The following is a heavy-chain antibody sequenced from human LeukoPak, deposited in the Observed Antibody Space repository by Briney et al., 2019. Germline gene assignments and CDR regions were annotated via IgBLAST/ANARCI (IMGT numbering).Heavy chain of an antibody. CDR1: GDSVSRNSVA. V-gene: IGHV6-1*01. Sequence: SQTLSLTCAISGDSVSRNSVAWNWIRQSPSRGLEWLRRTYYRSKWYKEYAASVRSRITISPDTSKNQFSLQLNSVTPEDTAVYYCASVEYFGSGSYRFDPWGQGTLVTVSS. CDR3: ASVEYFGSGSYRFDP. J-gene: IGHJ5*02. D-gene: IGHD3-10*01. CDR2: TYYRSKWYK.